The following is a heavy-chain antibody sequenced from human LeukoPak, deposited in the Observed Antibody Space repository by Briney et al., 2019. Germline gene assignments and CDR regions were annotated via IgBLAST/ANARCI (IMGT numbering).Heavy chain of an antibody. CDR3: ARQAVIMPTDMGGPWFDP. V-gene: IGHV4-30-2*02. CDR1: GGSISSGGYY. CDR2: IYHSGST. J-gene: IGHJ5*02. Sequence: PSETLSLTCTVSGGSISSGGYYWSWIRQPPGKGLEWIGYIYHSGSTYYNPSLKSRVTISVDRSKNQFSLKLSSLTAADTAVYYCARQAVIMPTDMGGPWFDPWGRGTLVAVAS. D-gene: IGHD2-15*01.